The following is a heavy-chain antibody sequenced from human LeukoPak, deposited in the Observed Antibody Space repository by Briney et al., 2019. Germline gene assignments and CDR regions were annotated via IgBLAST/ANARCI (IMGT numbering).Heavy chain of an antibody. V-gene: IGHV1-69*13. CDR2: IILIFGTA. CDR1: GGTFSSYA. CDR3: ARVQQLVLDY. Sequence: GASVKVSCKASGGTFSSYAISWVRQAPGQGLEWMGGIILIFGTANYAQKFQGRVTITADESTSTAYMELSSLRSEDTAVYYCARVQQLVLDYWGQGTLVTVSS. D-gene: IGHD6-6*01. J-gene: IGHJ4*02.